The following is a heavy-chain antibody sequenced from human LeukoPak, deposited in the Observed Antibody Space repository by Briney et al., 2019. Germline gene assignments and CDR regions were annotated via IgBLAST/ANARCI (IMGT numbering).Heavy chain of an antibody. CDR3: ARAHPAAAPG. CDR2: IYYSGST. J-gene: IGHJ4*02. D-gene: IGHD6-13*01. Sequence: SETLSLTCTVSGGSISSYYWSWIRQPPGKGLEWIGYIYYSGSTNYNPSLKSRVTISVDTSKNQFSLKLSSVTAADTAVYYCARAHPAAAPGWGQGTLVTVSS. V-gene: IGHV4-59*12. CDR1: GGSISSYY.